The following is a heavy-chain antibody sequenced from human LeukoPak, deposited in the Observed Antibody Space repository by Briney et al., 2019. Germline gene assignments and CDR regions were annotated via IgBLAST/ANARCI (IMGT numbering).Heavy chain of an antibody. J-gene: IGHJ4*02. Sequence: SQTLSLTCAISGDRPSTNSAAWNWTRQSPSRGLEWLGRTYYRSKTYNDYTVSVKSRITINPDTSKNQFSLQLNSVTPEDTAVYYCARSPPYYYDLFDYWGQGTLVTVPS. CDR2: TYYRSKTYN. CDR1: GDRPSTNSAA. D-gene: IGHD3-22*01. V-gene: IGHV6-1*01. CDR3: ARSPPYYYDLFDY.